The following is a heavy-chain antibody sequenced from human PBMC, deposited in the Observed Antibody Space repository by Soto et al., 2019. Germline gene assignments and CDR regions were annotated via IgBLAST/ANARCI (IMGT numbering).Heavy chain of an antibody. Sequence: SLRLSCAASGFSFRESAMHRVRQASGKGMEWVGRNRNKDNNYATAYTASVKGRFTISRDDSKNTVYLQMNSLKIDDTAVYYCTSRRDWTAVGPFDYLGLGTLVTVS. CDR1: GFSFRESA. D-gene: IGHD2-21*01. V-gene: IGHV3-73*01. CDR3: TSRRDWTAVGPFDY. CDR2: NRNKDNNYAT. J-gene: IGHJ4*02.